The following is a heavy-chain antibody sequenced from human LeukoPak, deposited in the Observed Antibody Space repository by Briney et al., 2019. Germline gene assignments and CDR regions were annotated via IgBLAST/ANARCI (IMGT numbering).Heavy chain of an antibody. CDR1: GFTFSAYW. Sequence: GGSLRLSCAASGFTFSAYWMSWVRQAPGKGLEWVANIKQDGSDKYYVDSVKGRFTISRDNAKNSLYLQVNSLRAEDTAVYYCARKTVVGSYFDYWGQGTPVTGSS. CDR3: ARKTVVGSYFDY. D-gene: IGHD4-23*01. CDR2: IKQDGSDK. J-gene: IGHJ4*02. V-gene: IGHV3-7*03.